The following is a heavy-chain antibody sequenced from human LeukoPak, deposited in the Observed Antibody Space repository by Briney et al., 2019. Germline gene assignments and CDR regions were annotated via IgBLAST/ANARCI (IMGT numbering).Heavy chain of an antibody. CDR1: GFTFSSYA. D-gene: IGHD3-3*01. J-gene: IGHJ3*02. V-gene: IGHV3-23*01. CDR2: ISGSGGST. CDR3: AKSYYDFWSGKPDAFDI. Sequence: GGSLRLSCAASGFTFSSYAMSWVRQAPGKGLEWVSAISGSGGSTYYADTVKGRFTISRDNSKNTLYLPMNSLRAEDTAVYYCAKSYYDFWSGKPDAFDIWGQGTMVTVSS.